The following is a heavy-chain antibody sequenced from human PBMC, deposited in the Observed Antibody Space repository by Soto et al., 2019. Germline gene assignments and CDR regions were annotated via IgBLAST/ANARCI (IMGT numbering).Heavy chain of an antibody. J-gene: IGHJ4*02. D-gene: IGHD4-17*01. CDR1: GASLSSGTYY. V-gene: IGHV4-31*03. Sequence: SETLSLTCTVSGASLSSGTYYWSWIRQHPGKGLEYIGYTYYNGRTYSSGRTYYNPSLKGRVTISVDTSKNQFSLKLSSVTAADTAGYYCARDRDYGVDYWGQGTLVTVSS. CDR3: ARDRDYGVDY. CDR2: TYYNGRTYSSGRT.